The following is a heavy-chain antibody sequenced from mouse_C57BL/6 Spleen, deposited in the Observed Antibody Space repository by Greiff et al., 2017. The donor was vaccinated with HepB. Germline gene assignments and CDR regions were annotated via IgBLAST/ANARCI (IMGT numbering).Heavy chain of an antibody. V-gene: IGHV10-1*01. J-gene: IGHJ4*01. CDR1: GFSFITYA. CDR2: IRSKSNNYAT. Sequence: EVKLMESGGGLVQPKGSLKLSCAASGFSFITYAMNWVRQAPGKGLEWVARIRSKSNNYATYYADSVKDRFTISRDDSESMLYLQMNNLKTEDTAMYYCVGYYDYLYYAMDYWGQGTSVTVSS. D-gene: IGHD2-4*01. CDR3: VGYYDYLYYAMDY.